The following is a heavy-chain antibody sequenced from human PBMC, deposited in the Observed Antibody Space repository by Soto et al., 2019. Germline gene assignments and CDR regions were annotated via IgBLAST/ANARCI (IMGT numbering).Heavy chain of an antibody. CDR3: ARDGIFGVVIKSNWFDP. J-gene: IGHJ5*02. Sequence: GGSLRLSCAASGFTFSDYYMSWIRQAPGKGLEWVSYISSSGSTIYYADSVKGRFTISRDNAKNSLYLQMNSLRAEDTAVYYCARDGIFGVVIKSNWFDPWGQGTLVTVSS. CDR1: GFTFSDYY. CDR2: ISSSGSTI. D-gene: IGHD3-3*01. V-gene: IGHV3-11*01.